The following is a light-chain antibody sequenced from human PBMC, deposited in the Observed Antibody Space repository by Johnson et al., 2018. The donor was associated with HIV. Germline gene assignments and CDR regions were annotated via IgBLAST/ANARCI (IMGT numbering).Light chain of an antibody. CDR3: GTWDSSLTAYV. J-gene: IGLJ1*01. Sequence: QSVLTQPPSVSAAPGQKVTISCSGSSSNIGNNYVSWYQQLPGTAPKLLIYENNKRPSGIPDRFSGSKSGTSATLGITGVQTGDEADYYCGTWDSSLTAYVCVTGTKVTFL. V-gene: IGLV1-51*02. CDR2: ENN. CDR1: SSNIGNNY.